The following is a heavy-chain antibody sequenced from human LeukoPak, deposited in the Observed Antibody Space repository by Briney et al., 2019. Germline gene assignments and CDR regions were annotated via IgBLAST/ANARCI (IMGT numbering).Heavy chain of an antibody. J-gene: IGHJ5*02. CDR3: IVFGDSNH. CDR1: GLTGSHNY. CDR2: IHTSGDT. D-gene: IGHD4-17*01. V-gene: IGHV3-53*01. Sequence: VGSLRLSCAASGLTGSHNYVSWVRQAPGKGLEWVSAIHTSGDTCYADSVKDRFTISRDTSKNTLYLQINSLRVEDAAVYYCIVFGDSNHWGQGTLVTVSS.